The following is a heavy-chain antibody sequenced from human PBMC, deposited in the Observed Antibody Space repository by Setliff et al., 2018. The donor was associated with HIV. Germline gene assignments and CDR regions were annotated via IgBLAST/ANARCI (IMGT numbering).Heavy chain of an antibody. CDR1: GYTFTTYS. CDR2: INVGNGDT. Sequence: ASVKVSCKASGYTFTTYSLHWVRQAPGQSLEWMGWINVGNGDTKYSRELQGRIIITGDTSANTAYMELSSLRLDDTAVYFCARGALLAAFDFDHWGHGTLVTVSS. J-gene: IGHJ4*01. CDR3: ARGALLAAFDFDH. V-gene: IGHV1-3*01. D-gene: IGHD3-10*01.